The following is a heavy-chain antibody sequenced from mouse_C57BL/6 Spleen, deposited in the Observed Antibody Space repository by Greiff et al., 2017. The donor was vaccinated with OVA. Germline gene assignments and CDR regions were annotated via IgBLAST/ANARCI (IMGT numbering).Heavy chain of an antibody. CDR3: ARSLYDYYAMDY. J-gene: IGHJ4*01. D-gene: IGHD2-3*01. CDR1: GYTFTDYY. Sequence: EVQLQQSGPELVKPGASVKISCKASGYTFTDYYMNWVKQSHGKSLEWIGDINPNNGGTSYNQKFKGKATLTVDKSSSTAYMELRSLTSEDSAVYYCARSLYDYYAMDYWGQGTSVTVSS. V-gene: IGHV1-26*01. CDR2: INPNNGGT.